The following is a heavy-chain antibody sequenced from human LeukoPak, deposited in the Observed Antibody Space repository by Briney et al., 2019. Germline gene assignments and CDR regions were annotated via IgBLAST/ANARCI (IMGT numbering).Heavy chain of an antibody. CDR2: IYYSGST. CDR3: ARHKTLYYYYYGIDV. J-gene: IGHJ6*02. V-gene: IGHV4-59*08. CDR1: GGSISSYY. Sequence: SETLSLTCTVSGGSISSYYWSWIRQPPGKGLEWIGYIYYSGSTNYNPSLKSRVTISVDTSKNQFSLKLSSVTAADTAVYYCARHKTLYYYYYGIDVWGQGTTVTVSS.